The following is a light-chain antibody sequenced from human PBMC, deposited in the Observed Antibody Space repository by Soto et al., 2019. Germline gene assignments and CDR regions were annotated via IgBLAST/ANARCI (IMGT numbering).Light chain of an antibody. Sequence: QSVLTQPASVSGSPGQSITISCTGTSSDIGSYDLVSWYQQHPGTAPKLIIYEVTKRPSGVSTRFSGSKSGNTASLTISGLQDVDEADYYCCSFADFTYVFGTGTKVTVL. CDR2: EVT. CDR3: CSFADFTYV. J-gene: IGLJ1*01. CDR1: SSDIGSYDL. V-gene: IGLV2-23*02.